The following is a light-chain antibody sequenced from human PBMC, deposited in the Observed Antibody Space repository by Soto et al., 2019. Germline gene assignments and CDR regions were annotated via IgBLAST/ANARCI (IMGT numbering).Light chain of an antibody. CDR1: QGISSY. CDR2: AAS. J-gene: IGKJ1*01. V-gene: IGKV1-8*01. CDR3: QQYYRYPRT. Sequence: AIRMTQSPSSFSASTGDRATITCRASQGISSYLAWYQQKPGKAPKLLIYAASTLQSGVPSRFSGSGSGTDFTLTISCLQSEYVATYYCQQYYRYPRTFGQGTKVEIK.